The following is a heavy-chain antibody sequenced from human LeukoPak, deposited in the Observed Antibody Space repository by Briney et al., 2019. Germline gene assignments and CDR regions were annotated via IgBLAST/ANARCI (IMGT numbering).Heavy chain of an antibody. D-gene: IGHD1-1*01. CDR1: GFTFDDYA. CDR2: ISWNSGSI. V-gene: IGHV3-9*01. J-gene: IGHJ4*02. Sequence: PGGSLRLSCAASGFTFDDYAMHWVRQAPGKGLEWVSGISWNSGSIGYADSVKGRFTISRDNSKNTLYLQMNSLRAEDTAVYYCAREHNYYFDYWGQGTLVTVSS. CDR3: AREHNYYFDY.